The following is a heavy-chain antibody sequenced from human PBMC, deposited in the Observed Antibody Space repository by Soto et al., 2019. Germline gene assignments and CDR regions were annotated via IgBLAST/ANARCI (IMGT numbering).Heavy chain of an antibody. J-gene: IGHJ5*02. V-gene: IGHV3-23*01. Sequence: PGGSLRLSCAASGFTFSSYAMSRVRQAPGKGLEWVSAISGSGAATYYADSVKGRFTISRDNSKNTLYLQMNSLRAEDTALYYCAKDGRILLVPAAIGISWFAPWGQGTLVTVAS. CDR1: GFTFSSYA. CDR2: ISGSGAAT. D-gene: IGHD2-2*01. CDR3: AKDGRILLVPAAIGISWFAP.